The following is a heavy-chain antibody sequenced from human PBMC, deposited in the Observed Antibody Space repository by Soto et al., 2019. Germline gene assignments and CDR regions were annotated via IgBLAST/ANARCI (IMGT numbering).Heavy chain of an antibody. CDR2: IVPIVDTS. Sequence: QVQLVQSGAEVRQPASSLKVSGKTSGGTFSSYAISWVRQAPGQGLGWMGGIVPIVDTSTYAQKFQGRVTITADESTSTVYMELSSLRSDDTAVYYCVRVVAIPGYPDNWGQGTLVTVSS. V-gene: IGHV1-69*12. D-gene: IGHD5-12*01. CDR3: VRVVAIPGYPDN. CDR1: GGTFSSYA. J-gene: IGHJ4*02.